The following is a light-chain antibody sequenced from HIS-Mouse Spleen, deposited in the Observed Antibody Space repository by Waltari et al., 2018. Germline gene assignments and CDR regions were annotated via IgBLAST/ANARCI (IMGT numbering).Light chain of an antibody. CDR3: CSYAGSSTWV. CDR1: SSDVGSYNF. J-gene: IGLJ3*02. V-gene: IGLV2-23*01. CDR2: EGS. Sequence: QSALTQPASVSGSPGQSITISCTGTSSDVGSYNFASWYQQHPGKAPKLMIYEGSKRPSGVSNRFSGSKSGKTASLTISGLQAEDEADYYCCSYAGSSTWVFGGGTKLTVL.